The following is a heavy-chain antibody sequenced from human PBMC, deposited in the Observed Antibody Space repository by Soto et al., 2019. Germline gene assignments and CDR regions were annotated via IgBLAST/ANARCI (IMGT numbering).Heavy chain of an antibody. V-gene: IGHV4-30-2*01. CDR3: ARSTYYYDSSGYDFQKFDP. D-gene: IGHD3-22*01. J-gene: IGHJ5*02. CDR2: IYHSGST. CDR1: GGSISSGGYS. Sequence: SETLSLTCAFSGGSISSGGYSWSWIRQPPGKGLEWIGYIYHSGSTYYNPSLKSRVTISVDRSKNQFSLKLSSVTAADTAVYYCARSTYYYDSSGYDFQKFDPWGQGTLVTVSS.